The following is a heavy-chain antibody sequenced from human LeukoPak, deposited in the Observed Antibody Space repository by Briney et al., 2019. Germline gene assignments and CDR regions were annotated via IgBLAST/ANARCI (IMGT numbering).Heavy chain of an antibody. CDR1: GFTFSSYG. D-gene: IGHD2/OR15-2a*01. V-gene: IGHV3-30*02. CDR2: MQIDGSSK. Sequence: PGGSLGLSCAASGFTFSSYGMHWVRKGPGTGQGRVAFMQIDGSSKTYANSVKGRFTTTRDNSKNKLFLQMNSLVAEDTTGYYCAKSTSVSGDYLLLGAFLIWGQRTMLAASS. J-gene: IGHJ3*02. CDR3: AKSTSVSGDYLLLGAFLI.